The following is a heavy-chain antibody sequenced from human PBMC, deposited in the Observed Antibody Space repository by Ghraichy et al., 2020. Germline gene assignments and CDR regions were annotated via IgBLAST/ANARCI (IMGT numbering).Heavy chain of an antibody. V-gene: IGHV4-39*01. CDR1: GGSISSSSYY. Sequence: SETLSLTCTVSGGSISSSSYYWGWIRQPPGKGLEWIGSIYYSGSTYYNPSLKSRVTISVDTSKNQFSLKLSSVTAADTAVYYCARQEGGSGVVNDPYFDYWGQGTLVTVSS. CDR3: ARQEGGSGVVNDPYFDY. CDR2: IYYSGST. D-gene: IGHD3-3*01. J-gene: IGHJ4*02.